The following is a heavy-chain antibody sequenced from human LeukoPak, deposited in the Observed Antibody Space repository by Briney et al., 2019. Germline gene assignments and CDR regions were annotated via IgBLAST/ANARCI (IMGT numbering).Heavy chain of an antibody. V-gene: IGHV3-7*01. CDR1: GFTFSSYL. Sequence: PGGSLRLSCAASGFTFSSYLMSWVRQAPGKGLEWLANIKQDGSEKYYVDSVKGRFTISRDNAKNSLNLQMNSLRAEDTAVYYCARESWSIAAAGLDAFDIWGQGTMVTVSS. D-gene: IGHD6-13*01. CDR3: ARESWSIAAAGLDAFDI. J-gene: IGHJ3*02. CDR2: IKQDGSEK.